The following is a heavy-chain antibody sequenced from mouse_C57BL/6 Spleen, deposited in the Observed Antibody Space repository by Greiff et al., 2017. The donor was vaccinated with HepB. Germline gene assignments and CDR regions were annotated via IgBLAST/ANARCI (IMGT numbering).Heavy chain of an antibody. CDR3: ARGVYYGLDY. Sequence: VQLQQSGPGLVKPSQSLSLTCSVTGYSITSGYYWNWIRQFPGNKLEWMGYISYDGSNNYNPSLKNRISITRDTSKNQFFLKLNSVTTEDTATYYCARGVYYGLDYWGQGTTLTVSS. V-gene: IGHV3-6*01. J-gene: IGHJ2*01. CDR1: GYSITSGYY. D-gene: IGHD2-1*01. CDR2: ISYDGSN.